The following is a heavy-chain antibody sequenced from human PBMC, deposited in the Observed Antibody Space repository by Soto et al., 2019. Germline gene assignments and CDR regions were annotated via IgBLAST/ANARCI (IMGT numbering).Heavy chain of an antibody. Sequence: PLETLSLTCAVYGGSFSGYYWSWIRQPPGKGLEWIGEINHSGSTNYNPSLKSRVTISVDTSKNQFSLKLSSVTAADTAVYYCARDGRYCSSTSCPYYYYYGMDVWGQGTTVTVSS. V-gene: IGHV4-34*01. CDR2: INHSGST. CDR3: ARDGRYCSSTSCPYYYYYGMDV. J-gene: IGHJ6*02. CDR1: GGSFSGYY. D-gene: IGHD2-2*01.